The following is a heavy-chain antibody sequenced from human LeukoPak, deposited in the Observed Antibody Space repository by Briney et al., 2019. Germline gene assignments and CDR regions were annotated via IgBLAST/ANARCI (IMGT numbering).Heavy chain of an antibody. Sequence: GASVKVSCKASGYTFTSYDINWVRQVTGQGLEWMGWMNPNSGNTGYAQKFQGRVTMTRNTSISTAYMELSSLRSEDTAVYYCARVRSYYDSSGYYTTLEYWGQGTLVTVSS. D-gene: IGHD3-22*01. V-gene: IGHV1-8*01. CDR1: GYTFTSYD. CDR2: MNPNSGNT. J-gene: IGHJ4*02. CDR3: ARVRSYYDSSGYYTTLEY.